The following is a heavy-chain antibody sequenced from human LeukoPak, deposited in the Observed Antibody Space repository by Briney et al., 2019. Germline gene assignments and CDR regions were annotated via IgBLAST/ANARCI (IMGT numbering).Heavy chain of an antibody. CDR2: ISTYNGNT. D-gene: IGHD5-12*01. Sequence: ASVKVSCKASGYTFTSYGISWVRQAPGQGLEWMGWISTYNGNTNYAQKLQGRVAMTTDTSTSTAYMELKSLTSDDTAVYYCARESENSGYEFDYWGQGTLVTVSS. CDR1: GYTFTSYG. V-gene: IGHV1-18*01. CDR3: ARESENSGYEFDY. J-gene: IGHJ4*02.